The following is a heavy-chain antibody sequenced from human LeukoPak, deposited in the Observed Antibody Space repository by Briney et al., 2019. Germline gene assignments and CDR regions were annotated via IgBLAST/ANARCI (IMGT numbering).Heavy chain of an antibody. CDR2: ISGSGSGT. V-gene: IGHV3-23*01. J-gene: IGHJ4*02. Sequence: GGSLRLSCVASGFTFSSYAMTWVRKAPGKGLEWVSGISGSGSGTYYADSVKGRFTISRDNSKNTLYLQLNSLRAEDTAVYYCATDILHYSDSSDSHTPDYWGQGTLVTVSS. D-gene: IGHD3-22*01. CDR3: ATDILHYSDSSDSHTPDY. CDR1: GFTFSSYA.